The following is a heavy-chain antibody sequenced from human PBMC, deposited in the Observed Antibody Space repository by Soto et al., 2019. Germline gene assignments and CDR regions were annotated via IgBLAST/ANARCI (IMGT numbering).Heavy chain of an antibody. D-gene: IGHD3-10*01. CDR2: IYYSGST. Sequence: SETLSLTCTVSGGSISSSYYWGWIRQPPGKGLEWIGSIYYSGSTYYNPSLKSRVTISVDTSKNQFSLKLSSVTAADTAVYYWARRVLLWFGELLNWFDPWGQGTLVTVSS. J-gene: IGHJ5*02. V-gene: IGHV4-39*01. CDR1: GGSISSSYY. CDR3: ARRVLLWFGELLNWFDP.